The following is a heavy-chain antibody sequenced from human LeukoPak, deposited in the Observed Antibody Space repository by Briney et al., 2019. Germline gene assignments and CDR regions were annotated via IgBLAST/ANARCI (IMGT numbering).Heavy chain of an antibody. J-gene: IGHJ4*02. V-gene: IGHV1-2*02. CDR3: ARGGIAVALLYYFDY. CDR2: INPNSGGT. CDR1: GYTFTGYY. D-gene: IGHD6-19*01. Sequence: ASVKVSCKASGYTFTGYYMHWVRQAPGQGLEWMGWINPNSGGTNYAQKFQGRVTMTRDTSISTAYMELSRLRSDDTAVYYCARGGIAVALLYYFDYWGQGTLVTVSS.